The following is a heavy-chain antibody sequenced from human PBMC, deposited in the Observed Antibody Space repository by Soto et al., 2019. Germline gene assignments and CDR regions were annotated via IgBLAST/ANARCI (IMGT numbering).Heavy chain of an antibody. Sequence: QVQLVQSGAEVKKPGASVKVSCKASGYTFTSYGISWVRQAPGQGLEWMGWISAYNGNTNYAQKLQGRVTMTTDTSTSTAYMELRSVRSDDTAVYYCASARGDLDFWSTLQLWLTYYGMDVWGQGTTVTVSS. CDR3: ASARGDLDFWSTLQLWLTYYGMDV. CDR2: ISAYNGNT. D-gene: IGHD5-18*01. V-gene: IGHV1-18*04. J-gene: IGHJ6*02. CDR1: GYTFTSYG.